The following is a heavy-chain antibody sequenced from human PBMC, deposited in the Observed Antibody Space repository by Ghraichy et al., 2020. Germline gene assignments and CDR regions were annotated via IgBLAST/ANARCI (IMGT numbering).Heavy chain of an antibody. Sequence: GGSPRLSCVVSGFTFNNFAMNWVRQAPGKGLEWVSSIGGGDGSTYYADSVKGRFIISRDKSKNMLFLQMSSLRAEDTAVYHCASRGFIIGYQNEALDVWGRGTTVTVAS. V-gene: IGHV3-23*01. CDR1: GFTFNNFA. J-gene: IGHJ6*02. D-gene: IGHD3-10*01. CDR3: ASRGFIIGYQNEALDV. CDR2: IGGGDGST.